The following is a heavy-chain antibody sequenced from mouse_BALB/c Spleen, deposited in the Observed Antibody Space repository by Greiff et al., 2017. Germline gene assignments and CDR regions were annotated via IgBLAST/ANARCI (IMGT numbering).Heavy chain of an antibody. V-gene: IGHV10S3*01. CDR1: GFTFNTNA. CDR3: VKDGYDEGFDY. J-gene: IGHJ2*01. D-gene: IGHD2-2*01. Sequence: EVKLVETGGGLVQPKGSLKLSCAASGFTFNTNAMNWVRQAPGKGLEWVARIRSKSNNYATYYADSVKDRFTISRDDSQSMLYLQMNNLKTEDTAMYYCVKDGYDEGFDYWGQGTTLTVSS. CDR2: IRSKSNNYAT.